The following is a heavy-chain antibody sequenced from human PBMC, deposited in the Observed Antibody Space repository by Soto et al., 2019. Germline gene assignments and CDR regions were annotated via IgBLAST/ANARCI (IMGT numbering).Heavy chain of an antibody. D-gene: IGHD3-16*01. Sequence: QLQLQESGPGLVKPSETLSLTCTVSGGSISSSSYYWGWIRQPPGKGLKWSGSIYYRGSAYYNPSLKSRVTISGDTSKNQFSLKLSSVTAADTAVYYCARINGYFDLWGRGTLVTVSS. V-gene: IGHV4-39*01. J-gene: IGHJ2*01. CDR3: ARINGYFDL. CDR2: IYYRGSA. CDR1: GGSISSSSYY.